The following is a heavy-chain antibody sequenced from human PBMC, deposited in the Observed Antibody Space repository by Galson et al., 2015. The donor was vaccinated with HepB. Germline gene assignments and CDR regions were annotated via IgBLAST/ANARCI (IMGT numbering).Heavy chain of an antibody. CDR1: GYTFTYRY. V-gene: IGHV1-45*02. CDR3: ARGAPPGYFDL. CDR2: ITPFNGNT. D-gene: IGHD3-16*01. J-gene: IGHJ2*01. Sequence: SVKVSCKASGYTFTYRYLHWVRQAPGQALEWMGWITPFNGNTDYAQKFQDRITITRDRSMSTAYMELSSLRSEDTAMYYCARGAPPGYFDLWGRGTLVTVSS.